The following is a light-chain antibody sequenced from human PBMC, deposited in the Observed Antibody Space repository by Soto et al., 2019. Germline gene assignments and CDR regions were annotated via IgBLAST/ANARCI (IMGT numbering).Light chain of an antibody. Sequence: EIVMTQSPATLSVSPGERATLSCRASQSISNNLAWYQQKPGQAPRLLIYGASTRATGIQARFSGSGSGTGITSTITSLQSKDFAVSYCQHYNYLPLTFGGGTKVEIK. J-gene: IGKJ4*01. V-gene: IGKV3-15*01. CDR3: QHYNYLPLT. CDR2: GAS. CDR1: QSISNN.